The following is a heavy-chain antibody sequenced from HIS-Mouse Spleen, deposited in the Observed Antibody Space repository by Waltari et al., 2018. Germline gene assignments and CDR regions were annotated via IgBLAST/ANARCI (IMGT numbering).Heavy chain of an antibody. J-gene: IGHJ4*02. CDR3: AKSRGGDCYDY. V-gene: IGHV3-23*01. CDR1: GFPFSSYA. D-gene: IGHD2-21*01. Sequence: EVQLLESGGGLVQPGGSLRLLCSASGFPFSSYAMSWFRQAPGKGLEWVSAISGSGGSTYYADSVKGRFTISRDNSKNTLYLQMNSLRAEDTAVYYCAKSRGGDCYDYWGQGTLVTVSS. CDR2: ISGSGGST.